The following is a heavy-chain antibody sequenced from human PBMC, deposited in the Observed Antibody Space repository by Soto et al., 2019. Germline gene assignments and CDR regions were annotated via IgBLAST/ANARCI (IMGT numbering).Heavy chain of an antibody. J-gene: IGHJ5*02. CDR2: IYPGDPDV. V-gene: IGHV5-51*01. D-gene: IGHD1-26*01. CDR1: GYSFTSYW. CDR3: ARHVRGAWNSGSYDH. Sequence: EVKLVQSGAEVKKPGESLKISCKGSGYSFTSYWIAWVRQMPGKGLEWMGIIYPGDPDVRYSPSFQGQVTISADKSITTAYLQWSSLQASDTAMYYCARHVRGAWNSGSYDHWGQGTLVTVSS.